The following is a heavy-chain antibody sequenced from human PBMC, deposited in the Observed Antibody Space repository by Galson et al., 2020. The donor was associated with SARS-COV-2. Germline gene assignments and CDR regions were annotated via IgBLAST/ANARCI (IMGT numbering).Heavy chain of an antibody. Sequence: GGSLRLSCAVSGISVSNYYMSWLRQAPGRGLEWVAVVYAGGSTFYADSVKASFTISRDTSRNVLYLQMNSLRTEDTARYYCVTESAAFSSACNIFDIWGQGTMVTVSA. CDR3: VTESAAFSSACNIFDI. V-gene: IGHV3-66*01. CDR2: VYAGGST. D-gene: IGHD6-13*01. CDR1: GISVSNYY. J-gene: IGHJ3*02.